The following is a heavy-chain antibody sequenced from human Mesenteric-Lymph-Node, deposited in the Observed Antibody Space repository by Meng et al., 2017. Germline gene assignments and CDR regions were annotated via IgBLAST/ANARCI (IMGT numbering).Heavy chain of an antibody. CDR2: IYTSGST. CDR1: GGSISSGSYY. J-gene: IGHJ4*02. CDR3: AREDGSYTGFDY. Sequence: SEILSLTCTVSGGSISSGSYYWSWIRQPAGKGLEWIGRIYTSGSTNYNPSLKSRVTISADTSKNQFSLKLSSVTAADTAVYYCAREDGSYTGFDYWGQGTLVTVSS. D-gene: IGHD1-26*01. V-gene: IGHV4-61*02.